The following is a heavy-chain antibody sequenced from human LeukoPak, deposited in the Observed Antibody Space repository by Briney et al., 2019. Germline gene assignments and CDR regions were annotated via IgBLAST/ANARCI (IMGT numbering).Heavy chain of an antibody. CDR3: ARVEEYCSSTSCYDYYYGMDV. Sequence: GGSLRLSCAASGFTFSDYYMSWIRQAPGKGLEWVSYISSSGSTIYYADSVKGRFTISRDNAKNSLYLQMNSLRAEDTAVYYCARVEEYCSSTSCYDYYYGMDVWGQGTTVTVSS. CDR2: ISSSGSTI. J-gene: IGHJ6*02. D-gene: IGHD2-2*01. CDR1: GFTFSDYY. V-gene: IGHV3-11*01.